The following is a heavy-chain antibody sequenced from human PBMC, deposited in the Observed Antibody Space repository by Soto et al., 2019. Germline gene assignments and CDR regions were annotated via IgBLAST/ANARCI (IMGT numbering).Heavy chain of an antibody. Sequence: SETVRLTGTVSGGSIRSGDYFCRWIRQPPGKGLEWIGYIYYSGSTYYNPSLKSRVTISVDTSKNQFSLNLKYVTAADTAVYYCARGRTWIELWYFDCWGQGTLVTVSS. CDR1: GGSIRSGDYF. J-gene: IGHJ4*02. V-gene: IGHV4-30-4*01. CDR3: ARGRTWIELWYFDC. CDR2: IYYSGST. D-gene: IGHD5-18*01.